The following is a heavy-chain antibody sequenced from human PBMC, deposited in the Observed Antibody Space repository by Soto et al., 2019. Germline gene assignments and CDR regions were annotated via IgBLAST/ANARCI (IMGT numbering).Heavy chain of an antibody. J-gene: IGHJ6*02. CDR3: ARGRPSGYSYGRIYYYYYGMDV. CDR2: INAGNGNT. V-gene: IGHV1-3*01. CDR1: GYTFTSYA. Sequence: QVQLVQSGAEVKKPGASVKFSCKASGYTFTSYAMHWVRQAPGQRLERMGWINAGNGNTKYSQKFQGRVTITRDTSASTAYMELSNLRSEDTAVYFCARGRPSGYSYGRIYYYYYGMDVLGQGTTVTGSS. D-gene: IGHD5-18*01.